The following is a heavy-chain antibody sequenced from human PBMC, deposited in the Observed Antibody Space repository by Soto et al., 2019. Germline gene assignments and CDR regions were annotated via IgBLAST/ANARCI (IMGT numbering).Heavy chain of an antibody. CDR3: ARLGAVPEAPKGMDV. J-gene: IGHJ6*02. CDR1: GFTFNKYW. V-gene: IGHV3-7*03. Sequence: PGGSLRLSCAGSGFTFNKYWMSWVRQAPGRGLEWVANIKQDGSEDYYVDSVKGRFTISRDNAKNSLYLQMNSLRAEETAVYFCARLGAVPEAPKGMDVWGQGTTVPVSS. D-gene: IGHD3-16*01. CDR2: IKQDGSED.